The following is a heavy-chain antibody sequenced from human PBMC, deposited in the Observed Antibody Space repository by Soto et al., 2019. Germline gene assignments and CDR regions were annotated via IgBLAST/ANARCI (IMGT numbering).Heavy chain of an antibody. J-gene: IGHJ3*02. CDR1: GFTFSSYA. CDR3: ARDRITFGGLNTDGFDI. D-gene: IGHD3-16*01. CDR2: ISYDGYNK. Sequence: QVQLVESGGGVVQPGRSLRLSCAASGFTFSSYAMHWVRQAPGKGLEWVAVISYDGYNKYYADSVKGRFTISRDNSKNTLYLQMNSLRAEDTAVYYCARDRITFGGLNTDGFDIWGQGTMVTVSS. V-gene: IGHV3-30-3*01.